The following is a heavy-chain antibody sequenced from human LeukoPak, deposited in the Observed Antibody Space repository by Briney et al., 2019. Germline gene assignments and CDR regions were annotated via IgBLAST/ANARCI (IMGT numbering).Heavy chain of an antibody. Sequence: SETLSLTCAVYGGSFSGYYWSWIRQPPGEGLEWIGEINHSGSTNYNPSLKSRVAISVDTSTNQFSLKLSSVTAADTAVYYCARNLRFRGIAAAGTNRGSLDPWGQGTLVTVSS. CDR2: INHSGST. CDR1: GGSFSGYY. V-gene: IGHV4-34*01. CDR3: ARNLRFRGIAAAGTNRGSLDP. J-gene: IGHJ5*02. D-gene: IGHD6-13*01.